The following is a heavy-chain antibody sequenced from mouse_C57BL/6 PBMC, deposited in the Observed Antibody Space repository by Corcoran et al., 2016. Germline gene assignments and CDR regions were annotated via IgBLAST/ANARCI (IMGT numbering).Heavy chain of an antibody. CDR3: AREGLYYYGSSYGYFDV. V-gene: IGHV1-18*01. Sequence: EVQLQQSGPELVKPGASVKIPCKASGYTFTDYNMDWVKQSHGKSLEWIGDINPNNGGTIYNRKFKGKATLTVDKSSSTAYMEIRSLTSEDTVVDYCAREGLYYYGSSYGYFDVWSTGTTVTVSS. D-gene: IGHD1-1*01. CDR1: GYTFTDYN. J-gene: IGHJ1*03. CDR2: INPNNGGT.